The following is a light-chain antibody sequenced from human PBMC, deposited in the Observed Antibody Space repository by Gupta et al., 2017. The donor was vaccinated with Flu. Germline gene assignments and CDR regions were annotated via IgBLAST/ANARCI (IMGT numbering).Light chain of an antibody. CDR3: HSEDTSFTYHV. Sequence: SHELTQAPSTPLPPGQTARITCTGDGVARQFVHWYQQKPGQAPVLVIFKDIERPSGVPERFSGSTSGTTVTLTITGVQAEDEADYYCHSEDTSFTYHVFGGGTKLTVL. V-gene: IGLV3-25*02. CDR1: GVARQF. J-gene: IGLJ3*02. CDR2: KDI.